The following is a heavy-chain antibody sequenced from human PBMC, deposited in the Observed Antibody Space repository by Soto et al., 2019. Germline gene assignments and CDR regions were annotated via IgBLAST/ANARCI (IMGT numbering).Heavy chain of an antibody. Sequence: QVQLQESGPGLVKPSGTLSLTCAVSGGSISSSNWWSWVRQPPGKGLEWIGEIYHSGSTNYNPSLKSXDTXSXGKSKNQFSLKLSSVTAADTAVYYCARDSGGISLDYWGQGTLVTVSS. CDR2: IYHSGST. J-gene: IGHJ4*02. V-gene: IGHV4-4*02. CDR1: GGSISSSNW. CDR3: ARDSGGISLDY. D-gene: IGHD3-3*02.